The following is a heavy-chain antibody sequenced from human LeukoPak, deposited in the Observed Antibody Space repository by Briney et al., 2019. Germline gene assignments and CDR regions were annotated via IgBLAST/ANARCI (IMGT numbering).Heavy chain of an antibody. J-gene: IGHJ5*02. V-gene: IGHV1-46*01. D-gene: IGHD5-12*01. CDR2: INPGGHST. Sequence: ASVQVSCKASGYTFTNYYIHWVRQAPGQGLEWMGIINPGGHSTSYAQKFQGSVTMTRDTSTSTVYMELSSLRSDDTAVYYCARLNVDIVATNEDNWFDPWGQGTLVTVSS. CDR3: ARLNVDIVATNEDNWFDP. CDR1: GYTFTNYY.